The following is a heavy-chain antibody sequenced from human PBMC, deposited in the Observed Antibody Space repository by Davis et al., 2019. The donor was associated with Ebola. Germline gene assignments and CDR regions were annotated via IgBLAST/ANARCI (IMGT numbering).Heavy chain of an antibody. Sequence: PGGSLRLSCAASGFTFSSYAMSWVRQAPGKGLEWVSAISGSGGSTYYADSVKGRFTISRDNSKNTLYLQMNSLRAEDTAVYYCAKDQDSGSYYALDYWGQGTLVTVSS. CDR3: AKDQDSGSYYALDY. CDR2: ISGSGGST. CDR1: GFTFSSYA. D-gene: IGHD1-26*01. V-gene: IGHV3-23*01. J-gene: IGHJ4*02.